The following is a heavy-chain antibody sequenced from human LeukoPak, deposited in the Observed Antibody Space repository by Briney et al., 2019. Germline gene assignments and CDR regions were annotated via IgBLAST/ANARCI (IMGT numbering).Heavy chain of an antibody. CDR3: ARMDMDIAMVTNYLDH. CDR2: IHPSGSST. Sequence: ASVKISCKASGYTFTSHYMHWVRQAPGQGLEWMGVIHPSGSSTNYAQKFQGRLTMTKDTSTSTVYIELDSLTSDDTAVYYCARMDMDIAMVTNYLDHWGKGTLVIVSS. V-gene: IGHV1-46*01. J-gene: IGHJ4*02. CDR1: GYTFTSHY. D-gene: IGHD5-18*01.